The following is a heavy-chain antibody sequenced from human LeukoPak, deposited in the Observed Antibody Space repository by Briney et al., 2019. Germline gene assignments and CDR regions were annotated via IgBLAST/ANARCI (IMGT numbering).Heavy chain of an antibody. CDR1: GFTLRDYY. V-gene: IGHV3-11*06. CDR3: ASGIRDGYSIFDY. CDR2: ISSSGTYT. J-gene: IGHJ4*02. Sequence: GGSLRLSCAASGFTLRDYYMTWIRQAPGKGLEWVSCISSSGTYTYYADSVKGRFTISRDNAKNSLYLQMNSLRAEDTAVYYCASGIRDGYSIFDYWGQGTLVTVSS. D-gene: IGHD5-24*01.